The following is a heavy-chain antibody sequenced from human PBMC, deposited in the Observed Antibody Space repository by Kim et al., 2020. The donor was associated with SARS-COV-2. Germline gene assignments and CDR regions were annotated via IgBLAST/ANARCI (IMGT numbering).Heavy chain of an antibody. CDR1: GDSVSGNRAA. D-gene: IGHD6-13*01. CDR3: AGESSGQQLPS. J-gene: IGHJ5*02. CDR2: TYYRSKWYN. Sequence: SQTLSLTCAISGDSVSGNRAAWHWIRQSPSRGLEWLGRTYYRSKWYNNYAVSVKSRITINPDTSKNQFSLHLNSVTPEDTAVYYCAGESSGQQLPSWGQGTLVTVS. V-gene: IGHV6-1*01.